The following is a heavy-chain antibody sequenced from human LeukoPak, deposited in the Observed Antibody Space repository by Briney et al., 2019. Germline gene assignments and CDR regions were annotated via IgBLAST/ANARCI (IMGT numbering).Heavy chain of an antibody. CDR1: GGSISGYY. J-gene: IGHJ4*02. Sequence: ETLSLTCTVSGGSISGYYWSWIRQPAGKGLEWIGRIYTSGTTNYNPSLKSRLTMSVDTSKNQFSLKLTSVTAADTAVYYCARGLFSSWYYFDYWGQGTLVTVSS. CDR3: ARGLFSSWYYFDY. D-gene: IGHD6-13*01. CDR2: IYTSGTT. V-gene: IGHV4-4*07.